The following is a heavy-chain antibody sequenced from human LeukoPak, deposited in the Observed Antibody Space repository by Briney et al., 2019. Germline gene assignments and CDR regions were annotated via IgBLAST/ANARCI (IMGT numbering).Heavy chain of an antibody. J-gene: IGHJ4*02. CDR3: ARTAARRFDY. Sequence: ASVKVSCKASGYSLTGYHMHWVRQAPGQGLEWMGRINPNSGDTNYAQKFQGRVTMTRDTSISTVYMELSSLRSDDTAVYYCARTAARRFDYWGQGTLVTVSS. D-gene: IGHD6-6*01. V-gene: IGHV1-2*06. CDR1: GYSLTGYH. CDR2: INPNSGDT.